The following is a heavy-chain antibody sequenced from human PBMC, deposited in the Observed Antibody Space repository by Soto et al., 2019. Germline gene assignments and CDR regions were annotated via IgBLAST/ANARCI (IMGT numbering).Heavy chain of an antibody. CDR1: GGSISSYY. D-gene: IGHD6-19*01. V-gene: IGHV4-59*01. CDR2: IYYSGST. Sequence: QVQLQESGPGLVKPSESLSLTCAASGGSISSYYWSWIRQPPGKGLEWIASIYYSGSTNYNPSLTSRVTISVDTSKNQFSLKLTSVTAADTAVYYCARSRYTSGWWTPPFDYWGQGTLVTVSS. J-gene: IGHJ4*02. CDR3: ARSRYTSGWWTPPFDY.